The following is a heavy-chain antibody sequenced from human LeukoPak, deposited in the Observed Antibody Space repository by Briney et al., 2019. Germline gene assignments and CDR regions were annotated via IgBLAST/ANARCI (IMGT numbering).Heavy chain of an antibody. Sequence: SETLSLTCAVYGGSFSGYYWSWIRQPPGKGLEWIGEINHSGSTNYNPSPKSRVTISVDTSKNQFSLKLSSVTGADTAVYYCAREEDYYDSSGYYSIAFDIWGQGTMVTVSS. CDR3: AREEDYYDSSGYYSIAFDI. J-gene: IGHJ3*02. CDR2: INHSGST. D-gene: IGHD3-22*01. CDR1: GGSFSGYY. V-gene: IGHV4-34*01.